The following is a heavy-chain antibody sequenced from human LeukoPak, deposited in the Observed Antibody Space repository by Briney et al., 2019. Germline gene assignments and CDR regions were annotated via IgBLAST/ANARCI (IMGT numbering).Heavy chain of an antibody. D-gene: IGHD4-17*01. CDR2: ISWNSGSI. Sequence: GGSLRLSCAASGFTFDDYAMHWVRQAPGKGLEWVSGISWNSGSIGYADSVKGRFTISRDNAKNSLYLQMNSLRAEDTALYYCAKDLGPPLRGDYGYYFDYWGQGTPVTVSS. CDR3: AKDLGPPLRGDYGYYFDY. V-gene: IGHV3-9*01. CDR1: GFTFDDYA. J-gene: IGHJ4*02.